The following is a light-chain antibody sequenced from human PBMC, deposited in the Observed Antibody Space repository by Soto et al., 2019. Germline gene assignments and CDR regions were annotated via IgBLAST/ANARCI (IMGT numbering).Light chain of an antibody. J-gene: IGLJ3*02. CDR2: DVS. V-gene: IGLV2-11*01. Sequence: QSALTQPRSVSGSPGQSVTISCTGTSSVVGGYNYVSWYQQHPGKAPKLVIYDVSKRPSGVPDRFSGSKSGNTASLTVSGLQAEDEADYSCCSYAGTYTQWVFGGGTKVTVL. CDR1: SSVVGGYNY. CDR3: CSYAGTYTQWV.